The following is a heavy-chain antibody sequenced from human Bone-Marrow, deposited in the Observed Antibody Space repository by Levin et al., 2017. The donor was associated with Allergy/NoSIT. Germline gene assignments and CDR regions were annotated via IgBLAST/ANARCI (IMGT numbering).Heavy chain of an antibody. CDR1: GFTFNSYS. V-gene: IGHV3-23*01. J-gene: IGHJ4*02. CDR3: AKEQGTLGNSGEFAY. Sequence: GGSLRLSCAASGFTFNSYSMNWVRQAPGMGLEWVSAISGSGGSTNYADSVKGRFTISRDNSKNRLYLQMNSLRAADTDLYYCAKEQGTLGNSGEFAYWGQGSLVTVSS. CDR2: ISGSGGST. D-gene: IGHD4-23*01.